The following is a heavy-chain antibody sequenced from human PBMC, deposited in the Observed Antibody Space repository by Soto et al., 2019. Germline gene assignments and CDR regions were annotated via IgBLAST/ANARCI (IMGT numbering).Heavy chain of an antibody. V-gene: IGHV1-69*06. D-gene: IGHD3-9*01. CDR3: ASSKTPSAIWTGHAYYFDY. J-gene: IGHJ4*02. CDR1: GGTFSSYA. Sequence: QVQLVQSGAEVKKPGSSVKVSCKASGGTFSSYAISWVRQAPGQGLEWMGGIIPIFGTANYAQKFQGRVTNTADKYTSTAYMVMSRLITEYTAVYYCASSKTPSAIWTGHAYYFDYWRQGTLVTVSS. CDR2: IIPIFGTA.